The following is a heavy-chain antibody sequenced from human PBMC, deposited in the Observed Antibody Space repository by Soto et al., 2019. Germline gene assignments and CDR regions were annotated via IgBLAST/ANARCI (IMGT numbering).Heavy chain of an antibody. J-gene: IGHJ4*02. CDR2: IGSGGST. D-gene: IGHD4-17*01. Sequence: EVPLLDSGGGLVQPGESLRLSCAASGFTFSAYAMNWVRQAPGKGLEWVSTIGSGGSTFYTDSVKGRFIISRDNFKNTLYLQMNSLGGEDTALYYCVRTNYGDYDYWGQGTLVTVSS. V-gene: IGHV3-23*01. CDR3: VRTNYGDYDY. CDR1: GFTFSAYA.